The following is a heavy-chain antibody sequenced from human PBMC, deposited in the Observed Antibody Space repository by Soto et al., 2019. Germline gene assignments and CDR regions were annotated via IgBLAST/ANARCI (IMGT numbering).Heavy chain of an antibody. J-gene: IGHJ6*02. D-gene: IGHD2-15*01. V-gene: IGHV3-21*01. CDR3: ARVDCSGGSCYDPYCYYGMDV. CDR2: ISSSSSYI. CDR1: GFTFSSYS. Sequence: PGGSLRLSCAASGFTFSSYSMNWVRQAPGKGLEWVSSISSSSSYIYYADSVKGRFTISRDNAKNSLYLQMNSLRAEDTAVYYCARVDCSGGSCYDPYCYYGMDVWGQGTTVTVSS.